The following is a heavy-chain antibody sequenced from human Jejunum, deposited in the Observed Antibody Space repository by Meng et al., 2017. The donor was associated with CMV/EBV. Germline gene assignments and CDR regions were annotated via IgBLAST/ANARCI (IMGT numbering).Heavy chain of an antibody. CDR1: GGSSENYQW. Sequence: QVQVPECGPGLGRASGARVFSGDVAGGSSENYQWWGWVRQAPGKGLEWIGEIYHSGRTNYNPSVKSRVSMSVDKSQNLFSLRLSSVTAADTAVYYCTTLYGDSISWGQGTLVTVSS. V-gene: IGHV4-4*02. J-gene: IGHJ4*02. CDR2: IYHSGRT. CDR3: TTLYGDSIS. D-gene: IGHD4-17*01.